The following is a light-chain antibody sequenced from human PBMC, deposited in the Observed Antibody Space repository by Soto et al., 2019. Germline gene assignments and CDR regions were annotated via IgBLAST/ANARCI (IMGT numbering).Light chain of an antibody. CDR2: KNN. J-gene: IGLJ1*01. V-gene: IGLV1-47*01. CDR3: AGWDDSLSSSYV. Sequence: QSVLTQSPSASGTPGQTVTISCSGSRSNIGSNYVSWYQQLPGTAPKLLIYKNNQRPSGVPDRFSGSKSGTSASLAISGLRSEDEAEYYRAGWDDSLSSSYVFGSGTKV. CDR1: RSNIGSNY.